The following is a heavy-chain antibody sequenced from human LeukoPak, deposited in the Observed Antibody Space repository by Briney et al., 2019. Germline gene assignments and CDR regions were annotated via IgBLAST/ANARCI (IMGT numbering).Heavy chain of an antibody. CDR1: GFTVRSNY. CDR3: ARGYYDILTGSYYFDY. D-gene: IGHD3-9*01. J-gene: IGHJ4*02. V-gene: IGHV3-53*01. Sequence: PGGSLRLSCAASGFTVRSNYMSWVRQAPGKGLEWVSVIYSGGSTYYADSVKGRFTISRDNSKNTLYLQMNSLRAEDTAVYYCARGYYDILTGSYYFDYWGQGTLVTVSS. CDR2: IYSGGST.